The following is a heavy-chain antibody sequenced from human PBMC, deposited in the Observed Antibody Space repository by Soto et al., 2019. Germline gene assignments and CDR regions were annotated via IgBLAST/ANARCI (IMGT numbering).Heavy chain of an antibody. V-gene: IGHV3-30-3*01. CDR1: VFSFIISP. J-gene: IGHJ4*02. D-gene: IGHD7-27*01. Sequence: GWSLRLACASSVFSFIISPMHWVRQAPGKGPEWVALISYDGTNKFYADSVKGRFTISRDNSKSTLYLQVDSLRPEDAAVYYCARDPKTSGGQHWAFNYFDSWGQGTLVTVSS. CDR2: ISYDGTNK. CDR3: ARDPKTSGGQHWAFNYFDS.